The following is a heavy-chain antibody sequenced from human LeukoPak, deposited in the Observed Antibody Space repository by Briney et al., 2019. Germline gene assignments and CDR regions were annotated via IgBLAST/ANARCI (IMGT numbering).Heavy chain of an antibody. D-gene: IGHD3-9*01. CDR1: GYTFTGYY. Sequence: ASVRVSCKASGYTFTGYYMHWVRQAPGQGLEWMGWINPNTGDTNYAQKFQGRVTMTRDTSISTAYMELSRLRSDDTAVYYCARSILTGYYIFDYWGQGTLVTVSS. J-gene: IGHJ4*02. V-gene: IGHV1-2*02. CDR2: INPNTGDT. CDR3: ARSILTGYYIFDY.